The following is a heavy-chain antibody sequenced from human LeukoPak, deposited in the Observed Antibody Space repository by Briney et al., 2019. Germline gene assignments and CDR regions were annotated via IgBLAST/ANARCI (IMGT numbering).Heavy chain of an antibody. D-gene: IGHD2-2*01. CDR3: ARGNIVVVPARNYYYYYYMDV. J-gene: IGHJ6*03. CDR1: GYTFTSYG. CDR2: ISAYNGNT. V-gene: IGHV1-18*01. Sequence: GASVKVSCKASGYTFTSYGISWVRQAPGQGLEWMGWISAYNGNTNYAQKFQGRVTITTDESTSTAYMELSSLRSEDTAVYYCARGNIVVVPARNYYYYYYMDVWGKGTTVTVSS.